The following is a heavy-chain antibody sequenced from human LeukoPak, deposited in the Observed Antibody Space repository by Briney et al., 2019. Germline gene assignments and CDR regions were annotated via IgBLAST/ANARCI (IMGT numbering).Heavy chain of an antibody. CDR2: FDPENGET. CDR3: ARDLMVATGRPQPIDY. D-gene: IGHD2-8*01. V-gene: IGHV1-24*01. CDR1: GNSLTAMS. J-gene: IGHJ4*02. Sequence: ASVKVSCKVSGNSLTAMSMHWVRQAPGKGLEWMGGFDPENGETLYAQKFQGRVTVTRDTSASTAYMELSSLKSEDTALYYCARDLMVATGRPQPIDYWGQGTLVTVSS.